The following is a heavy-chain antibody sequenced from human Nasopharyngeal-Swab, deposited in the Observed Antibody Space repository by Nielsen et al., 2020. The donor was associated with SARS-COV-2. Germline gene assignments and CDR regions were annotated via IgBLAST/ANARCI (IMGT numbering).Heavy chain of an antibody. CDR1: GFNFSSHW. J-gene: IGHJ6*02. CDR3: ARDIEAAAAGTGYYYGMDV. Sequence: GESLKISCAASGFNFSSHWMSWVRQAPGEGLEWAANMKQDGSEKYYVDSVKGRFTISRDNAKNSLYLQMNSLRAEDTAVYYCARDIEAAAAGTGYYYGMDVWGQGTTVTVSS. CDR2: MKQDGSEK. D-gene: IGHD6-13*01. V-gene: IGHV3-7*01.